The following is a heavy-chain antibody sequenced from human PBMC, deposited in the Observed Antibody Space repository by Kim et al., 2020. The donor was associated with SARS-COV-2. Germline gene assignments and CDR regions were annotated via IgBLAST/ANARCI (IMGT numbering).Heavy chain of an antibody. D-gene: IGHD5-12*01. Sequence: VKGRFTISRDNPKNTLYLQMNSLRAEDTAVYYCARESKGYSGSRDGMDVWGQGTTVTVSS. J-gene: IGHJ6*02. CDR3: ARESKGYSGSRDGMDV. V-gene: IGHV3-53*01.